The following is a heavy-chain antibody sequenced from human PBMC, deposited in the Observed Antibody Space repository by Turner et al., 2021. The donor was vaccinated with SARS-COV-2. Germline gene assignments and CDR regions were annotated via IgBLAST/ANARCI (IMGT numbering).Heavy chain of an antibody. CDR1: GFTFVKYA. CDR3: TRGRTGASYYFDC. J-gene: IGHJ4*02. Sequence: EVRVVECGGGSIQQGRSLRLSGTAYGFTFVKYAMSWIRQDAGKELGWVGFIRSTNFGGTTEYATSVRGRFNVCGDDSSTIAHLNISSLKDENTAVYYCTRGRTGASYYFDCWGQGILVSVSS. D-gene: IGHD2-21*02. V-gene: IGHV3-49*03. CDR2: IRSTNFGGTT.